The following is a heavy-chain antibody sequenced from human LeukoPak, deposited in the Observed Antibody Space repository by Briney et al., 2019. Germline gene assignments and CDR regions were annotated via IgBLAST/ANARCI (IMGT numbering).Heavy chain of an antibody. V-gene: IGHV3-20*04. J-gene: IGHJ4*02. D-gene: IGHD2-2*01. Sequence: GGPLRLSCTASGFPLDEHGMSGAPHVPGKGLEGVSGIKWSRGSTGYADPLGGRFTISRDNAKNSLYLQMDSLRAEDTALYYCARAPITSPFYFDYWGQGTLVTVSS. CDR2: IKWSRGST. CDR3: ARAPITSPFYFDY. CDR1: GFPLDEHG.